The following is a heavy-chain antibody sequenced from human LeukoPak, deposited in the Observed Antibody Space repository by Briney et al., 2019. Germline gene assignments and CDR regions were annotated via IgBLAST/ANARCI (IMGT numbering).Heavy chain of an antibody. D-gene: IGHD3-3*01. CDR3: ASVLEGAGAFDI. V-gene: IGHV1-2*02. J-gene: IGHJ3*02. CDR1: GYTFTGYY. Sequence: ASVKVSCKASGYTFTGYYMYWVRQAPGQGLDWMGWINPNSGGTNYAQKFQGRVTMTRDTSISTAYLELSRLRSDDTAVYYCASVLEGAGAFDIWGQGTMVTVSS. CDR2: INPNSGGT.